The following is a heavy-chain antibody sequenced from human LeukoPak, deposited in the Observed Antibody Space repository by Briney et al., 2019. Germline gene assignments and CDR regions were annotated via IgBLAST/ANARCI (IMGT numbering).Heavy chain of an antibody. V-gene: IGHV1-46*01. CDR2: INPSGGAT. CDR3: ARAYDSLGYYMDV. D-gene: IGHD5-12*01. Sequence: ASVKVSCKASGYTFSSNYIHWVRQAPGQGLERMGVINPSGGATNYAQKLQGRVTMTRDTSTSTVYMELSSLRSEDTAVYYCARAYDSLGYYMDVWGKGTTVTVSS. J-gene: IGHJ6*03. CDR1: GYTFSSNY.